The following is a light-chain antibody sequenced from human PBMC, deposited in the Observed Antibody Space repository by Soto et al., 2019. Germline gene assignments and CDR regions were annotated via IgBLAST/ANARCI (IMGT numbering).Light chain of an antibody. CDR1: QSVSSS. CDR2: DSS. CDR3: QQRSNWPPVYT. V-gene: IGKV3-11*01. Sequence: EIVLTQSPATLSLSPGERATLSCRASQSVSSSLAWYQQKPGQAPRLLIYDSSNRATGIPARFSGSGSGTDFTLTISSLEPEDFAVYYWQQRSNWPPVYTFGQGTKLEIK. J-gene: IGKJ2*01.